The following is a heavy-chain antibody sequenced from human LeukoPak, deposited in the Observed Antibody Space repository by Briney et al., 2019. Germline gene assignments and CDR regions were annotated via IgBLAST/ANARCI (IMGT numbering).Heavy chain of an antibody. CDR1: GGSISSYY. CDR3: ARDWGVTGRPGYMDV. J-gene: IGHJ6*03. CDR2: IYHSGKT. V-gene: IGHV4-59*01. D-gene: IGHD6-6*01. Sequence: SETLSLTCTVSGGSISSYYWSWIRQSPGKGLEWIGYIYHSGKTYYNPSLKSRITISVDTSKNQFSLKVTSVTAADTAVYYCARDWGVTGRPGYMDVWGKGTTVTVSS.